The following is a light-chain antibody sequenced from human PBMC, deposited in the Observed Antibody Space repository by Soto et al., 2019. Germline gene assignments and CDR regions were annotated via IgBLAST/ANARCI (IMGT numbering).Light chain of an antibody. CDR2: GTS. J-gene: IGLJ2*01. CDR3: LLYYGGAQLV. V-gene: IGLV7-43*01. CDR1: TGAVTSGDY. Sequence: QAVVTQEPSLTVSPGGTVTLTCASGTGAVTSGDYPNWFQQKPGQAPRALIYGTSNKHSWTPARFSGSLLEGKAALTLSGVQPEDEAEYYCLLYYGGAQLVFGGGTKLTVL.